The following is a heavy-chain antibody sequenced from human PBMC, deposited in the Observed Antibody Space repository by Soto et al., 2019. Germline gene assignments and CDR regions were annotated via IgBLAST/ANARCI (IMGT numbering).Heavy chain of an antibody. CDR3: AKDGARFVAVAAPRYYYYGMDV. V-gene: IGHV3-23*01. D-gene: IGHD6-19*01. Sequence: PGGSLRLSCAASGFTFSSYAMSWVRQAPGKGLEWVSAISGSGGSTYYADSVKGRFTISRDNSKNTLYLQMNSLRAEDTAVHYCAKDGARFVAVAAPRYYYYGMDVWGQGTTVTVSS. CDR2: ISGSGGST. J-gene: IGHJ6*02. CDR1: GFTFSSYA.